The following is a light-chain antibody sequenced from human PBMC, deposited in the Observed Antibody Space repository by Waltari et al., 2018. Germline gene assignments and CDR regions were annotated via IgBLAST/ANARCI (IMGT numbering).Light chain of an antibody. CDR1: QSVTSSY. Sequence: EIVLTQSPGTLSLSPGERATLPCRASQSVTSSYLAWYQQKPGQAPRLLIYGASSRATGIPDRVSGSGSGTDFTLTISRLEPEDFAVYYCQQYGSSPYTFGQGTKLEI. CDR2: GAS. J-gene: IGKJ2*01. CDR3: QQYGSSPYT. V-gene: IGKV3-20*01.